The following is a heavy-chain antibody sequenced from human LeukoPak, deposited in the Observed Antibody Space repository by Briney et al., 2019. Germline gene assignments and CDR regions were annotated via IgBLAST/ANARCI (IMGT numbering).Heavy chain of an antibody. D-gene: IGHD5-18*01. Sequence: GGSLRLSCAASGFTFSTKYMSWVRQAPGKGLEWVSVIYSAGSTYYADSVKGRFTISRDNSKNTVYLQMNSLRAEDTAVYHCARDPGYSYGLHYFDYWGQGTLVTVSS. V-gene: IGHV3-66*01. CDR1: GFTFSTKY. CDR2: IYSAGST. J-gene: IGHJ4*02. CDR3: ARDPGYSYGLHYFDY.